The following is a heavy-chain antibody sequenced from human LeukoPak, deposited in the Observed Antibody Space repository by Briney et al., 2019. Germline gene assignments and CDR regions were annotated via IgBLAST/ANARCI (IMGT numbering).Heavy chain of an antibody. D-gene: IGHD4-23*01. CDR3: ARDPATRGGNYYYYYGMDV. CDR2: IYFSGST. J-gene: IGHJ6*02. CDR1: GGSTSSYY. Sequence: SETLSLTCTVSGGSTSSYYWSWIRQPPGKGLEWIGYIYFSGSTNYNPSLKSRVTISVDTSKNQFSLKLSSVTAADTAVYYCARDPATRGGNYYYYYGMDVWGQGTTVTVSS. V-gene: IGHV4-59*12.